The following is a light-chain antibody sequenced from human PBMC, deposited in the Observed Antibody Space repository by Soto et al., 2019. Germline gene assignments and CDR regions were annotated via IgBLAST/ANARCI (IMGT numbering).Light chain of an antibody. CDR3: QQSKSFPLT. J-gene: IGKJ4*01. CDR2: IAS. CDR1: QDINSW. V-gene: IGKV1-12*01. Sequence: DIQMTQSPSSVSASVGDRVTITCRASQDINSWLTWYQQKPGKDPKVLIYIASRLQPGVPSRFSGRGSGTDFSLTISNLQPEDFATYFCQQSKSFPLTFGGGTKVEIK.